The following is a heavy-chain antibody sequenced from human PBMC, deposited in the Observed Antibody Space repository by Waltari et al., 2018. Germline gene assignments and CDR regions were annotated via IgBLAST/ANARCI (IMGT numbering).Heavy chain of an antibody. D-gene: IGHD2-15*01. Sequence: EVQLVQSGAEVKKPGESLKISCKGSGYSFTSYWIGWVRQMPGKGLEWMGIIYPGDSDTRYSPSFQGQVTISADKSISTAYLQWSSLKASDTAMYYCVRRRGCSGGSCYPFDYWGQGTLVTVSS. CDR1: GYSFTSYW. V-gene: IGHV5-51*01. CDR3: VRRRGCSGGSCYPFDY. J-gene: IGHJ4*02. CDR2: IYPGDSDT.